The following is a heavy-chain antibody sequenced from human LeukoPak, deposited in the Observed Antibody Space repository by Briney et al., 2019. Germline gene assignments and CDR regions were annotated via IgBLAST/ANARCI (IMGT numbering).Heavy chain of an antibody. CDR2: IIPIFGTA. CDR3: ASHGTVTVPHPPDY. D-gene: IGHD4-17*01. J-gene: IGHJ4*02. V-gene: IGHV1-69*13. Sequence: SVKVSCKAPGGTFSSYAISWVRQAPGQGLEWMGGIIPIFGTANYAQKFQGRVTITADESTSTAYMELSSLRSEDTAVYYCASHGTVTVPHPPDYWGQGTLVTVSS. CDR1: GGTFSSYA.